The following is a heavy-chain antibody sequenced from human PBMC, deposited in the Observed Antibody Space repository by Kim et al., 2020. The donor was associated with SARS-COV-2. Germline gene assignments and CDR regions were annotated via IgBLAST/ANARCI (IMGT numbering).Heavy chain of an antibody. V-gene: IGHV3-23*03. CDR1: GFTFSSYA. J-gene: IGHJ6*02. D-gene: IGHD3-3*01. CDR3: AKRGNQGGAYYDFWSGQPYYYYGMDV. CDR2: IYNGGSST. Sequence: GGSLRLSCAASGFTFSSYAMSWVRQAPGKGLEWVSVIYNGGSSTYYADSVKGRFTISRDNSKNTLYLQMNSLRAEDTAVYYCAKRGNQGGAYYDFWSGQPYYYYGMDVWGQGTTVTVSS.